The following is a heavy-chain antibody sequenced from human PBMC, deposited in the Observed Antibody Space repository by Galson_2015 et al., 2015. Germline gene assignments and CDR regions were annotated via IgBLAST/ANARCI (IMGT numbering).Heavy chain of an antibody. D-gene: IGHD6-19*01. CDR3: ARSGYSSGGGYYGMDV. CDR2: ISSSSSTI. J-gene: IGHJ6*02. V-gene: IGHV3-48*02. Sequence: SLRLSCAASGFTFSSYSMNWVRQAPGKGLEWVSYISSSSSTIYYADSVKGRFTISRDNAKNSLYLQMNSLRDEDTPVYYCARSGYSSGGGYYGMDVWGQGTTVTVSS. CDR1: GFTFSSYS.